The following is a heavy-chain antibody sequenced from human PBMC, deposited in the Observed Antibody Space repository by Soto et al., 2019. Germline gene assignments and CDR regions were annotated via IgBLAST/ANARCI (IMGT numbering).Heavy chain of an antibody. Sequence: PSETLSLTCTVSGGSIISGGYYRSWIRQHPGKGLEWVGYFYNSGSVFYNPSLKSRVTISVDTSKNQFSLKLISVTAADTAVYYCARGAVTNLYYYYYGMDVWGQGTTVTVSS. CDR3: ARGAVTNLYYYYYGMDV. J-gene: IGHJ6*02. D-gene: IGHD4-4*01. CDR2: FYNSGSV. V-gene: IGHV4-31*03. CDR1: GGSIISGGYY.